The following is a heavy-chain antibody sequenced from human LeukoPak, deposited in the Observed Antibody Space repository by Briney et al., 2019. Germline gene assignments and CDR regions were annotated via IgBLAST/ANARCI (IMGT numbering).Heavy chain of an antibody. V-gene: IGHV3-11*05. CDR1: GFTFSDYY. Sequence: PGGSLRLSCAASGFTFSDYYMSWIRQAPGKGLEWVSYISSSSSYTNYADSVKGRFTISRDNAKSSLYLQMNSLRAEDTAVYYCARVEYGSGSPMIDYWGQGTLVTVSS. CDR3: ARVEYGSGSPMIDY. CDR2: ISSSSSYT. D-gene: IGHD3-10*01. J-gene: IGHJ4*02.